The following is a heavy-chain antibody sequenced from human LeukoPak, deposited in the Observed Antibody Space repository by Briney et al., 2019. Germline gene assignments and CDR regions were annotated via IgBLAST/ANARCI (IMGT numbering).Heavy chain of an antibody. CDR2: VYYSENT. Sequence: SETLSLTCTVSGGSISNYYWNCIRQPAGKGLEWIGYVYYSENTKYNPSLKSRVSISLDTSKNQFSLKLRSVTAADTAVYYCARDTRDAFDIWGQGTMVTVSS. J-gene: IGHJ3*02. CDR1: GGSISNYY. V-gene: IGHV4-59*01. CDR3: ARDTRDAFDI.